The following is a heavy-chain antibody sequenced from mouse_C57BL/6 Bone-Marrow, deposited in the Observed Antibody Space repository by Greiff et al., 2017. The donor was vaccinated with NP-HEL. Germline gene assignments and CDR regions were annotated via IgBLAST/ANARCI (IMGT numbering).Heavy chain of an antibody. D-gene: IGHD4-1*01. CDR3: ARYRESTGTRAMDY. CDR1: GYTFTSYW. V-gene: IGHV1-7*01. Sequence: QVQLQQSGAELAKPGASVKLSCKASGYTFTSYWMHWVKQRPGQGLEWIGYINPSSGYTKYNQKFKDKATLTADKYSSTAYMQLSSLTYEDSAVYYCARYRESTGTRAMDYWGQGTSVTVSS. CDR2: INPSSGYT. J-gene: IGHJ4*01.